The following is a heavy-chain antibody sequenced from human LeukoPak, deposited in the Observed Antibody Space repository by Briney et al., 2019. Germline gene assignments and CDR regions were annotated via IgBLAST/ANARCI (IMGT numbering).Heavy chain of an antibody. V-gene: IGHV3-30*02. CDR2: IRYDGSNK. J-gene: IGHJ4*02. Sequence: PGGSLRLSCAASGFTFSSYGMHWVRQAPGKGLEWVAFIRYDGSNKYYADSVKGRFTISRDNSKNTLYLQMNSLRAEDTAVYYCAKSGSYDILTGYSYYFDYWGQGTLLTVSS. CDR1: GFTFSSYG. CDR3: AKSGSYDILTGYSYYFDY. D-gene: IGHD3-9*01.